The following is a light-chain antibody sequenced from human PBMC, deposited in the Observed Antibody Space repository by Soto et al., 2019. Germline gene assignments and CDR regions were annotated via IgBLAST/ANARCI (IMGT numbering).Light chain of an antibody. J-gene: IGLJ1*01. Sequence: QSALTQPASVSGSPGQSITISCTGTSSDVGGYNYVSLYQQHPGKAPKLMIYEVSNRPSGVSNRFSGSKSGNTASLTISGLQAEDEADYYCSSYTSSSTPYYVFGTGTKVTV. CDR1: SSDVGGYNY. CDR3: SSYTSSSTPYYV. V-gene: IGLV2-14*01. CDR2: EVS.